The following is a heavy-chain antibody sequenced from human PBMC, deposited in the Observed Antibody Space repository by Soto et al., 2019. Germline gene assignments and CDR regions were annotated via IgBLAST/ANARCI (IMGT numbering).Heavy chain of an antibody. J-gene: IGHJ4*02. D-gene: IGHD1-1*01. CDR2: INDDGSHT. Sequence: GGSLRLSCAASGFAFSMYWMHWVRQVPGKGPEWVSRINDDGSHTNYADSVKGRFTISRDNAKNTLYLQMNDLRAEDTAVYYCTRGPRSTSTGTGAFWGQGTLVTVPQ. V-gene: IGHV3-74*01. CDR1: GFAFSMYW. CDR3: TRGPRSTSTGTGAF.